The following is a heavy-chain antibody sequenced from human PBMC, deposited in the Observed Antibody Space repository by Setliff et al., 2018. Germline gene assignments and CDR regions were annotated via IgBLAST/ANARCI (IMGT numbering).Heavy chain of an antibody. Sequence: NTSETLSLTCTVSGDSITSGSVYWSWIRQPAGKGLEWIGRIFPTGTTNYNPDLKSRVTMSVDTSKKRFSLMLRSVTAADTAIYYCARYNSSAACFDLWGPGTLVTVSS. J-gene: IGHJ5*02. CDR2: IFPTGTT. CDR1: GDSITSGSVY. V-gene: IGHV4-61*02. D-gene: IGHD1-20*01. CDR3: ARYNSSAACFDL.